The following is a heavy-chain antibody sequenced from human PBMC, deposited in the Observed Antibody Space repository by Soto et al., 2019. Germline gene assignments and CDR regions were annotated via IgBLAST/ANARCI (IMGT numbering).Heavy chain of an antibody. Sequence: SVKVSCKASGGTFSSYAISWVRQAPGQGLEWMGGIIPIFGTANYAQKFQGRVTITADESTSTAYMELSSLRSEDTAVYYCARNRIAAAGTWYFDYWGQGTLVTVS. CDR3: ARNRIAAAGTWYFDY. CDR2: IIPIFGTA. J-gene: IGHJ4*02. V-gene: IGHV1-69*13. D-gene: IGHD6-13*01. CDR1: GGTFSSYA.